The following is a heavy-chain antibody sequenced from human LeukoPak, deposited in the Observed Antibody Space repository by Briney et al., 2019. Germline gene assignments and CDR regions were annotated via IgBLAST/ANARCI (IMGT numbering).Heavy chain of an antibody. Sequence: PGGSLRLSCAASGFTVSSNYMSWVRQAPGKGLEWVSGISGSGGSTYYADSVKGRFTISRHNSKNTLQMNSLRAEDTAVYYCASHFGDYGTYLDYWGQGTLVTVSS. CDR3: ASHFGDYGTYLDY. V-gene: IGHV3-23*01. J-gene: IGHJ4*02. CDR2: ISGSGGST. CDR1: GFTVSSNY. D-gene: IGHD4-17*01.